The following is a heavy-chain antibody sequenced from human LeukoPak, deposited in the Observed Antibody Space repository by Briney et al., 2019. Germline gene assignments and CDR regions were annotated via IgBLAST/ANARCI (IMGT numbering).Heavy chain of an antibody. CDR3: ARYVVYGSGKYYFDY. CDR1: GGSISNDGYN. CDR2: INYSGTT. Sequence: SETLSLTCTVSGGSISNDGYNWSWIRQHPGKGLEWIGYINYSGTTYYNPSLKSRVTISVDTSENQFSLKLSSVTAADTAVYYCARYVVYGSGKYYFDYWGGGTVVSVSS. D-gene: IGHD3-10*01. J-gene: IGHJ4*02. V-gene: IGHV4-31*03.